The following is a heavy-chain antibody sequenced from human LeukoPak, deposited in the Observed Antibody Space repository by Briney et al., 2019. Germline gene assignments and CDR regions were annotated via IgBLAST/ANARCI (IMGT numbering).Heavy chain of an antibody. J-gene: IGHJ4*02. V-gene: IGHV2-70*01. CDR2: IDWDDDK. CDR1: GFSLSTNGMG. CDR3: ARTRCGDPDY. D-gene: IGHD4-17*01. Sequence: ESGPTLVNPTETLTLTCTFSGFSLSTNGMGVGWIRQSPGKALEWLALIDWDDDKYYSTSLKTRLTISKDTSKNQVVLTMTNMDPVDTATYYCARTRCGDPDYWGQGTLVTVSS.